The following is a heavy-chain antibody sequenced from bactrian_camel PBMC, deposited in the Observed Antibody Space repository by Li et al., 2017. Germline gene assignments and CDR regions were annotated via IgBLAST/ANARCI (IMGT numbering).Heavy chain of an antibody. D-gene: IGHD3*01. V-gene: IGHV3S1*01. J-gene: IGHJ4*01. CDR1: TYTDSIDC. CDR3: AATRPGIWYCPRSPTDYNY. CDR2: FYRRTGST. Sequence: HVQLVESGGGSVAAGGSLRLSCAASTYTDSIDCMGWFRQLPGKEVEGVAAFYRRTGSTVYADSVKGRFTISKDNAKNTLYLQMNSLKPEDTAMYYCAATRPGIWYCPRSPTDYNYWGQGTQVTVAS.